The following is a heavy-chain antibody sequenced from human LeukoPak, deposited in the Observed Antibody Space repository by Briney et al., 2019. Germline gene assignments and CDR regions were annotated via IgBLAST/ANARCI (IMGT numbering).Heavy chain of an antibody. CDR2: INWNGGST. Sequence: GGSLRLSCAASGFTFDDYGMSWVRQAPGKGLKWVSGINWNGGSTGYADSVEGRFTIFRDNAKNSQYLQMNSLRVEDTALYYCARGRHYYESSDYYYEGDAFDVWGQGTMVTVSS. D-gene: IGHD3-22*01. J-gene: IGHJ3*01. CDR3: ARGRHYYESSDYYYEGDAFDV. CDR1: GFTFDDYG. V-gene: IGHV3-20*04.